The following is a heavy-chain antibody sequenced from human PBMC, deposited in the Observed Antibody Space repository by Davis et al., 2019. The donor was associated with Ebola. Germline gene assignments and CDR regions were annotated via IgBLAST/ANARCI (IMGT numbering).Heavy chain of an antibody. D-gene: IGHD2-8*01. CDR2: IYYDGST. Sequence: MPSETLSLTCTVSGGSISSSSYYWGWIRQPPGKGLEWIGYIYYDGSTYYNPSFESRVTISVDTSKNQFSLKLSSVTAADTAVYYCARDIHCTNGVCSYFDPWGQGTLVTVSS. V-gene: IGHV4-39*07. CDR3: ARDIHCTNGVCSYFDP. CDR1: GGSISSSSYY. J-gene: IGHJ5*02.